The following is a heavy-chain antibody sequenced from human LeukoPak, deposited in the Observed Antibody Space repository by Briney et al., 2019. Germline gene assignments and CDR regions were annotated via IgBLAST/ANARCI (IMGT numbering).Heavy chain of an antibody. CDR3: TRVGYGDYEEWGSIDY. Sequence: GGSLRLSCTASGFTFGDYAMSWFRQAPGKGLEWVGFIRSKAYGGTTEYAASVKGRFTISRDDSKSIAYLQMNSLKTEDTAVYYCTRVGYGDYEEWGSIDYWGQGTLVTVSS. V-gene: IGHV3-49*03. J-gene: IGHJ4*02. CDR2: IRSKAYGGTT. CDR1: GFTFGDYA. D-gene: IGHD4-17*01.